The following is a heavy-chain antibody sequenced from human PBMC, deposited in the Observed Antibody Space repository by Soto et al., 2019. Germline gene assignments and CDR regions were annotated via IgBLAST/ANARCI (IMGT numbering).Heavy chain of an antibody. Sequence: SETLSLTCGVYGGSFSAYSWTWLRQSPGKGLEWIGEVTHGGSTDYNPALKSRLVMSVDTSKNQFSLRVTSVTAADAAVYFCARARFDSWSHIYYGLDVWGQGTTVTVSS. V-gene: IGHV4-34*01. CDR2: VTHGGST. D-gene: IGHD3-3*01. J-gene: IGHJ6*02. CDR1: GGSFSAYS. CDR3: ARARFDSWSHIYYGLDV.